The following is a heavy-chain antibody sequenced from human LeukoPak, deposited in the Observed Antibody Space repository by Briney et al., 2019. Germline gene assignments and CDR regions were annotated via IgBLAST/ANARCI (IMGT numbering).Heavy chain of an antibody. Sequence: GGSLRLSCAASGFTFSSYSMNWVRQAPGKGLEWVSSISSSSSYIYYADSVKGRFTISRDNAKNSLYLQMNSLRAEDTAVYYCARNDFWSGYYMDVWGKGTTVTVSS. V-gene: IGHV3-21*01. J-gene: IGHJ6*03. CDR2: ISSSSSYI. CDR1: GFTFSSYS. D-gene: IGHD3-3*01. CDR3: ARNDFWSGYYMDV.